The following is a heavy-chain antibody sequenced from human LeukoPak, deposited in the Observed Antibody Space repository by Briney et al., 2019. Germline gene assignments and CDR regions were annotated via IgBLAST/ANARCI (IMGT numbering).Heavy chain of an antibody. V-gene: IGHV4-39*07. D-gene: IGHD3-10*01. CDR1: GGSISSSSYY. Sequence: PSETLSLTCTVSGGSISSSSYYWGWIRQPPGKGLEWIGSIYYSGSTYYNPSLKSRVTISVDTSKNQFSLKLSSVTAADTAVYYCAAAMVRGVITSSVFDYWGQGTLVAVSS. J-gene: IGHJ4*02. CDR2: IYYSGST. CDR3: AAAMVRGVITSSVFDY.